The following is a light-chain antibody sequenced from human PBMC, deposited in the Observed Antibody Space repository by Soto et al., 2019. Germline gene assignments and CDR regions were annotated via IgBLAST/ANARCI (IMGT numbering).Light chain of an antibody. J-gene: IGKJ1*01. CDR2: GSS. V-gene: IGKV3-20*01. CDR3: QQYDISPRT. Sequence: EIVLTQSPVTLSLSPVERATLSCMAGQSLNSFYLALYQQKPGQAPRLLIYGSSNRATGIPDRFSGSGSGTDFTLTISRLDPEDFAVYYCQQYDISPRTFGQGTKVDIK. CDR1: QSLNSFY.